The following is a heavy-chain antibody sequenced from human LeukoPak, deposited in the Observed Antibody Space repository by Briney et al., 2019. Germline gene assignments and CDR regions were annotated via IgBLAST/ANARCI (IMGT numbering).Heavy chain of an antibody. J-gene: IGHJ4*02. D-gene: IGHD3-10*01. CDR2: IFSGGNT. V-gene: IGHV3-53*01. CDR1: GFTVSNNY. Sequence: GGSLRLSCAASGFTVSNNYMSWVRQAPGKGLEWVSVIFSGGNTYYADSVKGRFTISRDNPKNTLYLQMHSLRAEDAAVYYCARSQYGTGISWGQGTLVTVSS. CDR3: ARSQYGTGIS.